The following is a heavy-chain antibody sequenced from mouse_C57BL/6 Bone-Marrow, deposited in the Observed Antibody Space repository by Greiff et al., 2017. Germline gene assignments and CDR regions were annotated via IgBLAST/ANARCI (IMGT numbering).Heavy chain of an antibody. J-gene: IGHJ4*01. CDR1: GYTFTSYW. Sequence: QVQLKESGAELAKPGASVKLSCKASGYTFTSYWMHWVTQRPGQGLEWIGYINPSSGYTKYNQKFKDKATLTADKSSSTAYMQLSSLTYEDSAVYYCARERLANWDVYYAMDYWGQGTSVTVSS. CDR2: INPSSGYT. D-gene: IGHD4-1*01. CDR3: ARERLANWDVYYAMDY. V-gene: IGHV1-7*01.